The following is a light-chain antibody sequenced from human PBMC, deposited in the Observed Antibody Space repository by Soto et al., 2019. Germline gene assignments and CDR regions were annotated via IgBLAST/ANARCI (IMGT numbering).Light chain of an antibody. Sequence: DIQLAQSPSFLSASVGDRVTITCRASQDINTYLAWYQQKPGKAPKLLIFAASTLQNGVPSRFSGSGSGTEFTVTITSLQPEDFATYYCQQRTSYPITFGQGTRLEIK. CDR2: AAS. J-gene: IGKJ5*01. V-gene: IGKV1-9*01. CDR1: QDINTY. CDR3: QQRTSYPIT.